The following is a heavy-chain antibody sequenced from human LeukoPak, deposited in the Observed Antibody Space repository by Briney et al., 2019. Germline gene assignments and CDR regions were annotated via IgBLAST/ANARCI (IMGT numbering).Heavy chain of an antibody. Sequence: GGPLRLSCAASVFPFSSYAMSWVRHAPGKELEWFSAISGSGGSTYYADSVKGRFTISTDNSKTTMYLQMNSLRAEDTAVYYCAKDGYCSGGSCYHNWFDPWGQGTLVTVSS. CDR3: AKDGYCSGGSCYHNWFDP. CDR1: VFPFSSYA. J-gene: IGHJ5*02. V-gene: IGHV3-23*01. D-gene: IGHD2-15*01. CDR2: ISGSGGST.